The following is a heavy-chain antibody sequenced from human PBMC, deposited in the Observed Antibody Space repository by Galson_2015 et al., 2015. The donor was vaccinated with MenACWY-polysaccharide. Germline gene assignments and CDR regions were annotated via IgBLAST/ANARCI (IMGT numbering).Heavy chain of an antibody. V-gene: IGHV3-30*18. CDR2: MAYVGSDT. CDR1: GFTFGHYN. D-gene: IGHD6-13*01. Sequence: SLRLSCAASGFTFGHYNMHWVRQAPGKGPEWMAVMAYVGSDTFYADSVKGRFTISRDNSKSTLYLQLNSLRAEDTALYYCAKDTLHAAGTANDWGQGTLVTASS. CDR3: AKDTLHAAGTAND. J-gene: IGHJ4*02.